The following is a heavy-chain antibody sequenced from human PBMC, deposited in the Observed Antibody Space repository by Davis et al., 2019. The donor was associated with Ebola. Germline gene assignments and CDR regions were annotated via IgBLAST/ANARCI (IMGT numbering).Heavy chain of an antibody. D-gene: IGHD3-10*01. Sequence: PSETLSLTCTVSGGSISSGGYSWSWIRQPPGKGLEWIGYIYHSGSTYYNPSLKSRVTISVDRSKNQFSLKLSSVTAADTAVYYCARASGAGDWYFDLWGRGTLVTVSS. CDR1: GGSISSGGYS. CDR2: IYHSGST. V-gene: IGHV4-30-2*01. CDR3: ARASGAGDWYFDL. J-gene: IGHJ2*01.